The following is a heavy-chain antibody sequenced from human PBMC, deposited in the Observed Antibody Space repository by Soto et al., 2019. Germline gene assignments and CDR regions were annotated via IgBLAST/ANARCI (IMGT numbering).Heavy chain of an antibody. CDR1: GFTFSSYA. Sequence: PGGSLRLSCAASGFTFSSYAMSWVRQAPGKGLEWVSAISGSGGSAYYADSVKGRFTISRDNSKNTLYLQMNSLRAEDTAVYYCAKGADYGDYHYYFDYWGQGTLVTVSS. J-gene: IGHJ4*02. D-gene: IGHD4-17*01. CDR3: AKGADYGDYHYYFDY. CDR2: ISGSGGSA. V-gene: IGHV3-23*01.